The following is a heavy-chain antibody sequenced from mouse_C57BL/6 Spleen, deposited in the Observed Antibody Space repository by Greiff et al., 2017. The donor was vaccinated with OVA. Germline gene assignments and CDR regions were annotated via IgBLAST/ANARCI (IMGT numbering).Heavy chain of an antibody. CDR3: ARSSYSNSFDD. V-gene: IGHV5-4*03. CDR1: GFTFSSYA. CDR2: ISDGGSYT. Sequence: EVMLVESGGGLVKPGGSLKLSCAASGFTFSSYAMSWVRQTPEKRLEWVATISDGGSYTYYPDNVKGRFTISRDNAKNNLYLQMSHLKSEDTAMYYCARSSYSNSFDDWGQGTTLTVSS. J-gene: IGHJ2*01. D-gene: IGHD2-5*01.